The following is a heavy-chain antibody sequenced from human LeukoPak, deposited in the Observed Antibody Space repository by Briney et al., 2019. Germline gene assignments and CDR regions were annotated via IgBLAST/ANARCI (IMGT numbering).Heavy chain of an antibody. V-gene: IGHV4-39*01. D-gene: IGHD3-10*01. J-gene: IGHJ4*02. CDR2: IYYSEST. Sequence: SETLSLTCTVSGGSISSSSYCWGWLRQAPGKGLEWIVSIYYSESTYYNPALKSRFTITVDTTKNQFSLKLSSVTAADTAVYYCARQVYYYGSGRNSDFDYWGQGTLVTVSS. CDR1: GGSISSSSYC. CDR3: ARQVYYYGSGRNSDFDY.